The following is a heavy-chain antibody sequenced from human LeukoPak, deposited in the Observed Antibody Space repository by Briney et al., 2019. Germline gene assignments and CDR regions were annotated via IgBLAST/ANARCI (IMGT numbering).Heavy chain of an antibody. D-gene: IGHD2-2*01. Sequence: GGSLRLSCPASGFTFSSYWMSWVRQAPGKGLEWVANIKQDGSEKYYVDSVKGRFTISRDNAKNSLYLQMNSLRAEDTAVYYCAREEFVVVPAATPYYYYGMDVWGQGTTVTVSS. CDR3: AREEFVVVPAATPYYYYGMDV. J-gene: IGHJ6*02. V-gene: IGHV3-7*01. CDR1: GFTFSSYW. CDR2: IKQDGSEK.